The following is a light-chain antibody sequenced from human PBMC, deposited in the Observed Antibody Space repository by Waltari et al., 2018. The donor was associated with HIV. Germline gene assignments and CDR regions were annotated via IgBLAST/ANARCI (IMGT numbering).Light chain of an antibody. Sequence: QSVLTQPHSVSGSPGQSVTISCVGVKSDGTSDRFVSWYQQYPGKPPRLLIYDLNKRPSGVPHRFFGSKSGDTASLTISGLQSDDEGVYFCCSYSGDYVFGTGTEVTV. V-gene: IGLV2-11*01. J-gene: IGLJ1*01. CDR3: CSYSGDYV. CDR2: DLN. CDR1: KSDGTSDRF.